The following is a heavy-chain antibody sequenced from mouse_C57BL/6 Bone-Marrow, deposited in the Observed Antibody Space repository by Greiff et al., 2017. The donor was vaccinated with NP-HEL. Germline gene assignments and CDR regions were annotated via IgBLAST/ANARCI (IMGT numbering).Heavy chain of an antibody. V-gene: IGHV1-80*01. CDR3: AGRGNSDYAMDY. Sequence: VQLQQSGAELVKPGASVKISCKASGYAFSSYWMNWVKQRPGKGLEWIGQIYPGDGDTNYNGKFKGKATLTADKSSSTAYMQLSSLTSEDSAVYFCAGRGNSDYAMDYWGQGTSVTVSS. CDR1: GYAFSSYW. D-gene: IGHD2-12*01. CDR2: IYPGDGDT. J-gene: IGHJ4*01.